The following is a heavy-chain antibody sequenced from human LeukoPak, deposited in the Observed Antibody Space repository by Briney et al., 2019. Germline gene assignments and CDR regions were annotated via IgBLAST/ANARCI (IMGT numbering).Heavy chain of an antibody. J-gene: IGHJ3*01. CDR1: GYTFTGYY. Sequence: ASVKVSCKASGYTFTGYYMHWIRQAPGQGLERMGWINPNSGDTIHAQRFQGRVTMTRDTSISTAYMELSRLRSDDTAVYYCARDHGYSGYLDAFDVWGQGTMVTVSS. V-gene: IGHV1-2*02. D-gene: IGHD5-12*01. CDR2: INPNSGDT. CDR3: ARDHGYSGYLDAFDV.